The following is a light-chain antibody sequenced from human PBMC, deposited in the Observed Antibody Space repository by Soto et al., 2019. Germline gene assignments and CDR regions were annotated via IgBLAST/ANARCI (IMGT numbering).Light chain of an antibody. CDR1: QSVSSGY. CDR3: QQYTYSPWT. J-gene: IGKJ1*01. V-gene: IGKV3-20*01. Sequence: EVVLTQSPGTLSLSPGERATLSCRASQSVSSGYLGWYQQKPGQAPRLIIYGASSRATGIPDRFSGSGSGTDFTLTISRLEPEDFAVYFCQQYTYSPWTFGQGTKVEIK. CDR2: GAS.